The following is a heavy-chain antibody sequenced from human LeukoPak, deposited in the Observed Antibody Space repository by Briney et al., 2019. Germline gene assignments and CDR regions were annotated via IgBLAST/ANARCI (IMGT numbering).Heavy chain of an antibody. D-gene: IGHD3-3*01. Sequence: GSLRLSCAASGFTFSNAWMSWVRQPPGKGLEWIGEIYHSGSTNYNPSLKRRVTISVDKSKNQFSQKLSSVTAADTSVYYCARGPFTIFGVVIPRWSWFDPWGQGTLVTVSS. CDR3: ARGPFTIFGVVIPRWSWFDP. CDR2: IYHSGST. J-gene: IGHJ5*02. CDR1: GFTFSNAW. V-gene: IGHV4-4*02.